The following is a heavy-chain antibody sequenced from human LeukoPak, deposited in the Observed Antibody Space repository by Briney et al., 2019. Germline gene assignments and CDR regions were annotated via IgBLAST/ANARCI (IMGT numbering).Heavy chain of an antibody. Sequence: PGGSLRLSCAASGFTFSSYWMHWVRQAPGKGLVWVSRINSDGSSTSYADSVKVRFTISRDNAKNTLYLQMNSLRAEDTAVYYCASSLGTTVPFDYWGQGTLVTVSS. CDR2: INSDGSST. V-gene: IGHV3-74*01. CDR1: GFTFSSYW. CDR3: ASSLGTTVPFDY. D-gene: IGHD1-7*01. J-gene: IGHJ4*02.